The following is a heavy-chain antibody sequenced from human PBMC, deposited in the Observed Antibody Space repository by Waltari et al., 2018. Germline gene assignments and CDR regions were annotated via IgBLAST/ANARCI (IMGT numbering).Heavy chain of an antibody. CDR1: GYTFTSYD. V-gene: IGHV1-8*03. CDR2: MNPNSGNT. J-gene: IGHJ4*02. D-gene: IGHD6-13*01. Sequence: QVHLVHSGAEVKKPGASVKVSCKASGYTFTSYDINWVRQATGQGLEWMGWMNPNSGNTGYAQKFQGRVTITRNTSISTAYMELSSLRSEDTAVYYCARVSIAAAPYFDYWGQGTLVTVSS. CDR3: ARVSIAAAPYFDY.